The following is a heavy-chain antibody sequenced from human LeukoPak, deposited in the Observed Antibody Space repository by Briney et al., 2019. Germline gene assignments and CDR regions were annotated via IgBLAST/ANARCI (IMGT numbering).Heavy chain of an antibody. D-gene: IGHD1-20*01. Sequence: GGSLRLSCAVSGFTFSSYSMNWVRQAPGKGLEWVSSISSSSSYIYYADSVKGRFTISRDNAKNSLYLQMNSLRAEDTAVYYCARDRAITGSDYWGQGTLVTVSS. CDR3: ARDRAITGSDY. CDR1: GFTFSSYS. V-gene: IGHV3-21*01. CDR2: ISSSSSYI. J-gene: IGHJ4*02.